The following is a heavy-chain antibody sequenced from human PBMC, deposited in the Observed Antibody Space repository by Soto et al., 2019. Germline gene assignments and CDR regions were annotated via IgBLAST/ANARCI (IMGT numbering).Heavy chain of an antibody. D-gene: IGHD2-8*01. CDR3: AGSFENIVLMVCDRYYFDY. CDR1: GYTFTSYG. V-gene: IGHV1-69*13. CDR2: INPIFGTA. J-gene: IGHJ4*02. Sequence: SVKVSCKASGYTFTSYGITWVRQAPGQGLEWMGLINPIFGTANYAQKFQGRVTITADESTSTAYMELSSLRSEDTAVYYCAGSFENIVLMVCDRYYFDYWGQGTLVTVSS.